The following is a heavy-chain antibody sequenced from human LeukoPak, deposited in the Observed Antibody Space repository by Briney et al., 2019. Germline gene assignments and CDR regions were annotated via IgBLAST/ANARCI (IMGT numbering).Heavy chain of an antibody. D-gene: IGHD2-2*01. CDR3: ARDPNIVVVPAATDYYYGMDV. Sequence: SVKVSCKASGGTLSSYAISWVRQAPGQGLEWVGRIIPIFGVANYAQKFQGRVTITADKSTSTAYMELSSLRSEDTAVYYCARDPNIVVVPAATDYYYGMDVWGQGTTVTVSS. CDR1: GGTLSSYA. J-gene: IGHJ6*02. V-gene: IGHV1-69*04. CDR2: IIPIFGVA.